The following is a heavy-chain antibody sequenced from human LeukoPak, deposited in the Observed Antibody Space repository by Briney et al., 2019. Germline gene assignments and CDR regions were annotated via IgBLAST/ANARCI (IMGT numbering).Heavy chain of an antibody. CDR1: GGSISSGSYY. Sequence: SETLSLTCSVSGGSISSGSYYWGWIRQPPGKGLEWIGSIYYSGSTYYNPSLKSRVTISVDTSKNQFSLRLSSVTAADTAVYYCARHRRIFGVVYFDYWGQGTLVTVSS. J-gene: IGHJ4*02. D-gene: IGHD3-3*01. CDR3: ARHRRIFGVVYFDY. V-gene: IGHV4-39*01. CDR2: IYYSGST.